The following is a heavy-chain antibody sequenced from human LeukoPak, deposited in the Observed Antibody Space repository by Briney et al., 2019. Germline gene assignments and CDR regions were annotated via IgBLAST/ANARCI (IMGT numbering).Heavy chain of an antibody. CDR3: GRWGVTASLDR. CDR1: GFTFSNYR. Sequence: GSLRLSCAASGFTFSNYRMGWVRQAPAKGLEWGANIRPDGSDKYYVDSLRGRFTISRDNAQNSLYLQMNSLRAEDSGVYYCGRWGVTASLDRWGQGTLVTVSS. CDR2: IRPDGSDK. J-gene: IGHJ5*02. V-gene: IGHV3-7*01. D-gene: IGHD2-15*01.